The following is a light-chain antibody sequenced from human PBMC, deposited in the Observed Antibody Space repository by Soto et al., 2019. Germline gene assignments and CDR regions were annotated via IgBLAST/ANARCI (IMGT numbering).Light chain of an antibody. Sequence: LTQSPPTLYLSPGERATLSCRASQSISSWLAWYQQKPGKAPKLLIYAASTLQSGVPSRFSGSGSGTEFTLTVSSLQPEDFATYYCQQLNSYPLTFGGGTKVDIK. J-gene: IGKJ4*01. CDR3: QQLNSYPLT. CDR2: AAS. V-gene: IGKV1-9*01. CDR1: QSISSW.